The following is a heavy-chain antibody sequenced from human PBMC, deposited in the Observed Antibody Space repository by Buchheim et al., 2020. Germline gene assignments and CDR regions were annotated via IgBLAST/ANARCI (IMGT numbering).Heavy chain of an antibody. CDR1: EFTFSDYG. V-gene: IGHV3-30*03. CDR3: ASLTQIAAAGTRLVTDAFDI. Sequence: QVQLVQSGGGVVQPGRSLRLSCEASEFTFSDYGMHWVRQAPGKGPEWVAVISYDGSLTYHSDSVKGRFTISRDNSKNTLYLQMNSLRAEDTAVYYCASLTQIAAAGTRLVTDAFDIWGQGT. CDR2: ISYDGSLT. J-gene: IGHJ3*02. D-gene: IGHD6-13*01.